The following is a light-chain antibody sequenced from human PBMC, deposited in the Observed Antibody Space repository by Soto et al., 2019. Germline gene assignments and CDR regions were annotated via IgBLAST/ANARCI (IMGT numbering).Light chain of an antibody. CDR1: QGIRND. Sequence: IQMTQSPSTLSASVGDRVTITCRASQGIRNDLDWFQQKPGKAPKLLIYAASNLQSGVPSRFSGSGSGTDFTLTISSLQPEDCATYYCLQDYNYPPTFGPGTKVDIK. CDR2: AAS. J-gene: IGKJ1*01. V-gene: IGKV1-6*01. CDR3: LQDYNYPPT.